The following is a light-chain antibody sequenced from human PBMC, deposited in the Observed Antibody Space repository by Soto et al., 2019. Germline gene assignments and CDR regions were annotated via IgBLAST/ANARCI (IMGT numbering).Light chain of an antibody. Sequence: QSALTQPASVSGSPGQSITISCTGTSSDIGGFNYVSWYQQHPGNAPKLMIYEVTNRPSGVSNRFSGSKSGNTASLTVSGLQAEDEADYYCSSYASSSTLNLVFGGGTKLTVL. CDR2: EVT. CDR3: SSYASSSTLNLV. CDR1: SSDIGGFNY. V-gene: IGLV2-14*01. J-gene: IGLJ2*01.